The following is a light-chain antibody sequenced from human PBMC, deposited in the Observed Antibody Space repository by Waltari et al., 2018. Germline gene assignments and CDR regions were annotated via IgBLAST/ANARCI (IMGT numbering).Light chain of an antibody. V-gene: IGKV3-11*01. Sequence: DIVLTQSPATLSLSPGERATLSCRASQSVNNYLAWYQQKPGQAPRLLIYGASNRATGIPARCSGSGSGTDFTLTISTLEPEDFAVYYWQQRRNWPLTFGGGTNVEIK. CDR2: GAS. CDR3: QQRRNWPLT. CDR1: QSVNNY. J-gene: IGKJ4*01.